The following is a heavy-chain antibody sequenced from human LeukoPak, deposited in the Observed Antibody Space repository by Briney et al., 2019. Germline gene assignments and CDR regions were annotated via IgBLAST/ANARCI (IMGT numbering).Heavy chain of an antibody. CDR2: ISSSSSTI. CDR3: ARDVSGSEFDY. V-gene: IGHV3-48*01. J-gene: IGHJ4*02. CDR1: GFTFSSYS. D-gene: IGHD5-12*01. Sequence: GGSLRLSCAACGFTFSSYSMNWVRQAPGKGLEWVSYISSSSSTIYYADSVKGRFTISRDNAKNSLYLQMNSLRAEDTAVYYCARDVSGSEFDYWGQGTLVTVSS.